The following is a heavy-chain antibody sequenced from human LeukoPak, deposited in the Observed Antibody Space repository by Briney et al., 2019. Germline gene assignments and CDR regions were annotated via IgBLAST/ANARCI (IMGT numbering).Heavy chain of an antibody. CDR1: GFTFGSYG. Sequence: GGSLRLSCVASGFTFGSYGLHWVRQAPGKGLEWMTFITKDGRNKYYADSVKGRFTISRDNSKNTLYLQMDSLRADDTAVYYCAKDCGLGGDRGSWGQGTLVTVSS. CDR3: AKDCGLGGDRGS. J-gene: IGHJ5*02. D-gene: IGHD2-21*01. CDR2: ITKDGRNK. V-gene: IGHV3-30*02.